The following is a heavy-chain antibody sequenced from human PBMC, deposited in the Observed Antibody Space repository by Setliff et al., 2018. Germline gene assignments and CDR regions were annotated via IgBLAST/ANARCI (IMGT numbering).Heavy chain of an antibody. CDR1: GYSFTSYW. CDR2: IYPGDSDT. CDR3: ARLGGAYYDILTGYYKGPTAFDI. Sequence: PGESLKISCTGSGYSFTSYWIGWVRQMPGKGLEWMGIIYPGDSDTRYSPSFQGQVTISADKSISTAYLQWSSLKASDTAMYYCARLGGAYYDILTGYYKGPTAFDIWGQGTMVTVSS. V-gene: IGHV5-51*01. J-gene: IGHJ3*02. D-gene: IGHD3-9*01.